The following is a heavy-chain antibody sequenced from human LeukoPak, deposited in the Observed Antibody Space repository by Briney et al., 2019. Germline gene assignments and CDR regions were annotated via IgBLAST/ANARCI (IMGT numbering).Heavy chain of an antibody. Sequence: GESLKISCKASGYTFNNNYIAWVRQMSGKGLERMGIIYPGDSDTRYSPSFQGHVTISADESISTDYLEWSSVTATDSAMYYCVRGNQKYGDYVRDWGQGTLVTISS. CDR1: GYTFNNNY. V-gene: IGHV5-51*01. J-gene: IGHJ4*02. CDR3: VRGNQKYGDYVRD. CDR2: IYPGDSDT. D-gene: IGHD4-17*01.